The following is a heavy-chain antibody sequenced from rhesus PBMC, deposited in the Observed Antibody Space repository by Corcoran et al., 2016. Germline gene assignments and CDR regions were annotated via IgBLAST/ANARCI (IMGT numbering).Heavy chain of an antibody. CDR3: ARGIAAAAFGY. CDR2: IDGSSGST. CDR1: GGSISSNY. J-gene: IGHJ4*01. Sequence: QVQLQESGPGLVKPSETLSLTCAVSGGSISSNYWSWIRQPPGKGLEWIGYIDGSSGSTYYNPSLKSRVTISTDTSKNHFSLKLSSVTAADTAVYYCARGIAAAAFGYWGQGVLVTVSS. D-gene: IGHD6-31*01. V-gene: IGHV4-165*01.